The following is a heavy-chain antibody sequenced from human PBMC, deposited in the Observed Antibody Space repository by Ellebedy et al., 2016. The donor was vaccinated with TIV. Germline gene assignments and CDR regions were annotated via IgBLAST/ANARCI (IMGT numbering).Heavy chain of an antibody. CDR1: GFTFSSYS. J-gene: IGHJ1*01. CDR3: VTDGPLGEVRH. Sequence: PGGSLRLSCAAFGFTFSSYSINWVRHAPGKGLEWVSYISSSSSTIYYADSVKGRFTISRDNAKNSLYLQMNSLRAEDTAVYYCVTDGPLGEVRHWGQGTLVTVSS. V-gene: IGHV3-48*04. CDR2: ISSSSSTI.